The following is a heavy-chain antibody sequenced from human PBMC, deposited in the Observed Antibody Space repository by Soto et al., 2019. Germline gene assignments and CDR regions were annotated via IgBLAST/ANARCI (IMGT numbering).Heavy chain of an antibody. CDR3: ARYPYSTSVFGNRFDP. Sequence: SETLSLTCTVSGGSISSSSYYWCWIRQPPGKGLGWSGSIYYSGSTYYNPSLKSRVTMCVDTSKNQSSLKLSSVTAADTAVYYCARYPYSTSVFGNRFDPWGQGPLVIVSS. V-gene: IGHV4-39*01. J-gene: IGHJ5*02. CDR1: GGSISSSSYY. CDR2: IYYSGST. D-gene: IGHD4-4*01.